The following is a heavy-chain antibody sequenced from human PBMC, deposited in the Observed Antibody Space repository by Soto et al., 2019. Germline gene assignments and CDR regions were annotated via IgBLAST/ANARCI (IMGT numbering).Heavy chain of an antibody. V-gene: IGHV4-39*01. Sequence: NPSETLSLTCTVSGGSISSSSYYWGWIRQPPGKGLEWIGSIYYSGSTYYNPSLKSRVTISVDTSKNQFSLKLSSVTAADTAVYYCARRTDDFWSGYWTYFDYWGQGTLVTVSS. J-gene: IGHJ4*02. CDR1: GGSISSSSYY. CDR2: IYYSGST. D-gene: IGHD3-3*01. CDR3: ARRTDDFWSGYWTYFDY.